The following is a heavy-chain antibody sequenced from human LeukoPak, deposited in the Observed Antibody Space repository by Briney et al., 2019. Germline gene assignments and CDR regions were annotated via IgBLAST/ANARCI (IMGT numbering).Heavy chain of an antibody. CDR2: ISGSGGST. D-gene: IGHD3-22*01. Sequence: GGSLRLSCAASGFTFSSYAMSWVRQAPGKGLEWVSAISGSGGSTYYADSVKGRFTISRDNSKNTLYLQMNSLRAEDTAVYYCAKTGAYYDSSGYRDAFDIWGQGTMVTVSS. V-gene: IGHV3-23*01. CDR1: GFTFSSYA. J-gene: IGHJ3*02. CDR3: AKTGAYYDSSGYRDAFDI.